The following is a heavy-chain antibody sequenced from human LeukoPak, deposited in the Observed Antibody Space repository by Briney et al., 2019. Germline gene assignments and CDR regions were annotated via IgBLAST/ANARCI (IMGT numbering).Heavy chain of an antibody. D-gene: IGHD2-15*01. V-gene: IGHV3-48*01. CDR3: AREYCSGGSCCGFDY. CDR2: ISSSSSTI. Sequence: GGSLRLSCAASGFTFSSYSMNWVRQAPGKGLEWVSYISSSSSTIHYADSVKGRFTISRDNAKNSLYLQMNSLRAEDTAVYYCAREYCSGGSCCGFDYWGQGTLVTVSS. CDR1: GFTFSSYS. J-gene: IGHJ4*02.